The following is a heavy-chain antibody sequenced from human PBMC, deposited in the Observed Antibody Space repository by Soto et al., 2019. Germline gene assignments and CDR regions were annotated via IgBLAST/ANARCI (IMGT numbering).Heavy chain of an antibody. Sequence: SETLSLTCAVYGGSFSGYYWSWIRQPPGKGLEWIGEINHSGSTNYNPSLKSRVTISVDTSKNQFSLKLSSVTAADTAVYYCARRRNYYYYYGMDVWGQGTTVTVSS. D-gene: IGHD6-25*01. J-gene: IGHJ6*02. CDR1: GGSFSGYY. CDR2: INHSGST. CDR3: ARRRNYYYYYGMDV. V-gene: IGHV4-34*01.